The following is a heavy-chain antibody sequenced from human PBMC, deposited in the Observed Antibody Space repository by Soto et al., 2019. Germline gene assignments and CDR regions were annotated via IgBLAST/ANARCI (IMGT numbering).Heavy chain of an antibody. Sequence: QVQLQESGPGLVKPSETLSLSCTVSGGSISSYYWSWFRQSPGKRMEWIGYVHHSWGSSYNPSLQRRDDIKRVTSNKKFSPKVTSVTATDTAAYYCSPPALRPLHGLVDVWGQGTTVTVSS. D-gene: IGHD1-26*01. V-gene: IGHV4-59*08. CDR2: VHHSWGS. J-gene: IGHJ6*02. CDR1: GGSISSYY. CDR3: SPPALRPLHGLVDV.